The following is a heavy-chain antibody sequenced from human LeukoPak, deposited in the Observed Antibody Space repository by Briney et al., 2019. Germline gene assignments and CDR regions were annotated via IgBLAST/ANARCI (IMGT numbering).Heavy chain of an antibody. CDR3: ATVVPAARPDY. CDR2: ISYDGSNK. J-gene: IGHJ4*02. CDR1: GFTFSSYG. V-gene: IGHV3-30*03. Sequence: PGRSLRLSCAASGFTFSSYGMHWVRQAPGKGLEWVAVISYDGSNKYYADSVKGRFTISGDNSKNTLYLQMNSLRAEDTAVYYCATVVPAARPDYWGQGTLVTVSS. D-gene: IGHD2-2*01.